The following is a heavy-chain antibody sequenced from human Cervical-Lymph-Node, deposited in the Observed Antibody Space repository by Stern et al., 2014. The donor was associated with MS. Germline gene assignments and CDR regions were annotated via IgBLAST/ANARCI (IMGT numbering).Heavy chain of an antibody. CDR1: GITLSDYW. Sequence: GQLVESGGGLVQPGGSLRLSCAVSGITLSDYWMHWVRQAPGKGLVWVSRIDSDGTGTSYADSVKGRFTISRDNARNTVYLQMNSLRVEDTAVYYCGSVFEYWGQGTLVTVSS. CDR2: IDSDGTGT. CDR3: GSVFEY. J-gene: IGHJ4*02. V-gene: IGHV3-74*01.